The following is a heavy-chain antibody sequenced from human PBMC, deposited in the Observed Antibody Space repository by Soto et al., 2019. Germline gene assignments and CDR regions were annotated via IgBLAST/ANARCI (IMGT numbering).Heavy chain of an antibody. D-gene: IGHD7-27*01. CDR1: GFTFSSYS. J-gene: IGHJ2*01. Sequence: GGSLRLSCAASGFTFSSYSMNWVRQAPGKGLEWVSSISSSSSYIYYADSVKGRFTISRDNAKNSLYLQMNSLRAEDTAVYYCARGPNTGESYWYFDLWGRGTLVTVSS. CDR2: ISSSSSYI. V-gene: IGHV3-21*01. CDR3: ARGPNTGESYWYFDL.